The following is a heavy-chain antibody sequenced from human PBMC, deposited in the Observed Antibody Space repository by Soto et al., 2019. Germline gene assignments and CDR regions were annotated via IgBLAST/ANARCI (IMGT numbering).Heavy chain of an antibody. V-gene: IGHV3-53*04. CDR2: IYSGGST. Sequence: GGSLRLSCAASGFTVSSNYMSWVRQAPGKGLEWVSVIYSGGSTYYSDSVKGRFTISRHNSKNTLYLQMNSLRAEDTAVYYCARDRTAAADAFDIWGQGTMVTVSS. CDR1: GFTVSSNY. D-gene: IGHD6-13*01. J-gene: IGHJ3*02. CDR3: ARDRTAAADAFDI.